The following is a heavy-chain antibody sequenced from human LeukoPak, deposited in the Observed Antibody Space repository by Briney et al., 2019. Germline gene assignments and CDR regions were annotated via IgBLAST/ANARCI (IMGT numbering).Heavy chain of an antibody. D-gene: IGHD2-2*01. CDR1: GFTFSSYG. CDR2: IRYDGSNK. V-gene: IGHV3-30*02. J-gene: IGHJ1*01. Sequence: GGSLRLSCAASGFTFSSYGMHWVRQAPGKGLEWVAFIRYDGSNKYYADSVKGRFTISRDNSKNTWYLQMNSLRAEDAAVYYCAKVSQYQLLRSEYFQHWGQGTLVTVSS. CDR3: AKVSQYQLLRSEYFQH.